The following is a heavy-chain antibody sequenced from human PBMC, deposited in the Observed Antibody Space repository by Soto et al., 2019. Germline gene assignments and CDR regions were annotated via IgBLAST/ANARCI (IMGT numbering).Heavy chain of an antibody. CDR3: AHSLRCSYSVEYFDY. CDR1: GFSLSTSGVG. Sequence: QITLKESGPTLVKPTQTLTLTCNFTGFSLSTSGVGVGWIRQPPGKALEWLALIYWDDDKQYSPSLKSRLTITNDTSKNHVVLTITNMYPLDTATYYFAHSLRCSYSVEYFDYCCQGTLVTVSS. D-gene: IGHD2-15*01. V-gene: IGHV2-5*02. J-gene: IGHJ4*02. CDR2: IYWDDDK.